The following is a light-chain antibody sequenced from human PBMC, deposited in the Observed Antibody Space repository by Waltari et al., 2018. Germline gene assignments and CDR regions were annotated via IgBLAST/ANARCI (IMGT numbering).Light chain of an antibody. CDR2: YAS. CDR3: NQSSSLPDS. Sequence: IVLTQSPDFQSVTPKGKVTITCRARQNIGSSLHWYQQKPDQSPKLLIKYASQSISGVPSKFSVSGAATDFTLIINSLEAEEAAADYRNQSSSLPDSFGQGSKQEIK. V-gene: IGKV6D-21*02. CDR1: QNIGSS. J-gene: IGKJ2*03.